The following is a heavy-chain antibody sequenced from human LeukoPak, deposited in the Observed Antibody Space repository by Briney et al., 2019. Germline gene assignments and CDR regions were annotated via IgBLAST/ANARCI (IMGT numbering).Heavy chain of an antibody. CDR3: ARKKSDNYDSSGSLDY. D-gene: IGHD3-22*01. V-gene: IGHV3-7*01. Sequence: GGSLRLSCTASGFTLSRYWMSWVRQAPGKGLEWVANIKEDGSETYYEDSVKGRFTVSRDNAKNSLYLQMNSLRAEDTAVYYCARKKSDNYDSSGSLDYWGQGTLVTVSS. J-gene: IGHJ4*02. CDR2: IKEDGSET. CDR1: GFTLSRYW.